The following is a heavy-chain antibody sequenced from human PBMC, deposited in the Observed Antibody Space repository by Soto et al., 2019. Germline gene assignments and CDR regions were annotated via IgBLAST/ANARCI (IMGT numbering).Heavy chain of an antibody. D-gene: IGHD3-10*02. V-gene: IGHV1-18*01. CDR3: ASDCVACSCDF. J-gene: IGHJ4*02. CDR1: GYTFSTYA. Sequence: QVQMVQSGAEVKKPGASVKVSCTASGYTFSTYAINWVRQAPGQGLEWMGWISGYNGKTNYAQEFRDRLTLTTDTSTSTAYMDLRSLTSDDTAVYYCASDCVACSCDFWGQGTPVTVSS. CDR2: ISGYNGKT.